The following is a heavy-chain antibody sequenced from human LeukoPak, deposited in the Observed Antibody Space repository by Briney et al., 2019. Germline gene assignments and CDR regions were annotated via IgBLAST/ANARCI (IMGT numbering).Heavy chain of an antibody. CDR2: IIPILGIA. V-gene: IGHV1-69*04. CDR3: AIVVVPQRPFDY. Sequence: SVKVSCKASGGTFSSYAISWVRQAPGQGLEWMGRIIPILGIANYAQKFQGRVTITADKSTSTAYMELSSLRSEDTAVYYCAIVVVPQRPFDYWGQGTLVTVSS. D-gene: IGHD2-15*01. CDR1: GGTFSSYA. J-gene: IGHJ4*02.